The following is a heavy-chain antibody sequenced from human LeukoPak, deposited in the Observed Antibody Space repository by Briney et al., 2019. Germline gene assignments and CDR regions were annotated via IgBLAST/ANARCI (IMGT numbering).Heavy chain of an antibody. CDR2: INHSGST. D-gene: IGHD2-2*01. CDR1: GGSFSGYY. J-gene: IGHJ3*02. V-gene: IGHV4-34*01. Sequence: SETLSLTCAVYGGSFSGYYWSWIRQPPGKGLEWIGEINHSGSTNYNPSLKSRVTISVDTSKNQFSLKLSSVTAADTAVYYCARGYRYCSSTSCPHRNVFDIWGQGTMVTVSP. CDR3: ARGYRYCSSTSCPHRNVFDI.